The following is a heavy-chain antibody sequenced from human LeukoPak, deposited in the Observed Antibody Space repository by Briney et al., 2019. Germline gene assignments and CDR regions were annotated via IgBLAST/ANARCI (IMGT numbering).Heavy chain of an antibody. CDR2: INTSGNT. CDR3: ARDQTVYYDIFSGQNWFDP. Sequence: SESLSLTCSVSGGSISDYYWSWIRQPARKGLEWIGRINTSGNTNYNPSLKSRVTMSLDTSKNQISLKLRSVTAAETAVYYGARDQTVYYDIFSGQNWFDPWGQGTLVTVSS. D-gene: IGHD3-9*01. V-gene: IGHV4-4*07. J-gene: IGHJ5*02. CDR1: GGSISDYY.